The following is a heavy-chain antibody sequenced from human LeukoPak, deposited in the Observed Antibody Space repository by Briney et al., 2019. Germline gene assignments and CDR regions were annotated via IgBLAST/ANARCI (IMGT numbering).Heavy chain of an antibody. J-gene: IGHJ3*02. CDR2: ISYDGSNK. D-gene: IGHD2-21*01. CDR3: ASTYLMDAFDI. V-gene: IGHV3-30-3*01. Sequence: VAVISYDGSNKYYADSVKGRFTISRDNSKNTLYLQMNSLRAEDTAVYYCASTYLMDAFDIWGKGTTVTVS.